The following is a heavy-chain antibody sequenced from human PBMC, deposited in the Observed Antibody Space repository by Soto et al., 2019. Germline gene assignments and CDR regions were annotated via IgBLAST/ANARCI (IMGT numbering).Heavy chain of an antibody. CDR1: GFTFSNYS. CDR3: ARGSGYYYWDDY. V-gene: IGHV3-48*02. J-gene: IGHJ4*02. Sequence: GGSLRLSCAASGFTFSNYSMNWVRQAPGKGLGWVSYISSSSNTIYYADSVKGRFTISRDNAKNSLYLQMNSLRDEDTAVYYCARGSGYYYWDDYWGQGTLVTVSS. CDR2: ISSSSNTI. D-gene: IGHD3-22*01.